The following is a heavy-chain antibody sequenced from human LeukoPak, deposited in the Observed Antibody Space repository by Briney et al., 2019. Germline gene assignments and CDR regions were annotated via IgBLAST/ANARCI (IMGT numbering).Heavy chain of an antibody. J-gene: IGHJ4*02. CDR1: GFTFSTYA. V-gene: IGHV3-23*01. CDR2: LSGSSA. CDR3: AKGLTNLGDD. D-gene: IGHD3-9*01. Sequence: PGGSLRLSCAASGFTFSTYAMSWVRQAPGKGLEWVSGLSGSSAYYADSVKGRFTISRDNSKNTLYLQMNSLRPEDTVVYYCAKGLTNLGDDWGQGTLVTVSS.